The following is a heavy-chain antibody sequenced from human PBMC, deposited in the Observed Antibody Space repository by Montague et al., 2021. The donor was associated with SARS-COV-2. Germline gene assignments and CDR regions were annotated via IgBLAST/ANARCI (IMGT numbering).Heavy chain of an antibody. CDR1: GGSFSDYY. CDR3: ARQRNDDVLDY. V-gene: IGHV4-34*01. J-gene: IGHJ4*02. D-gene: IGHD1-1*01. Sequence: SETLSLTCAVYGGSFSDYYWSWIRQPPGKGLEWIGEINHRGTSKYNPSLKSRVSISVDTSKKQFSLKLSSVTAADTAVYYCARQRNDDVLDYWGQGTLVTVSS. CDR2: INHRGTS.